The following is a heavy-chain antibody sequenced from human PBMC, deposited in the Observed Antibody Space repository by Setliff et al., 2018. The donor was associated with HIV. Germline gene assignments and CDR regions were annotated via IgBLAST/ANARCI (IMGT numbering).Heavy chain of an antibody. J-gene: IGHJ6*02. CDR1: GGSISSGSYY. V-gene: IGHV4-61*02. CDR3: ARVRSYDILTGYYKRYYYYGMDV. D-gene: IGHD3-9*01. CDR2: IYTSGST. Sequence: SETLSLTCTVSGGSISSGSYYWSWIRQPAGKGLEWIGRIYTSGSTNYNPSLKSRVTISVDTSKNQFSLKLSSVTAADTAAYYCARVRSYDILTGYYKRYYYYGMDVWGQGTTVTVSS.